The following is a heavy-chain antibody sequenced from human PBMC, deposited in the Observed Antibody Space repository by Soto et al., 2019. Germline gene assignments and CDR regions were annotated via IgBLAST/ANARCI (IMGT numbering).Heavy chain of an antibody. CDR2: IYYSGST. CDR3: ARDDFWSGYYPYGMDV. J-gene: IGHJ6*02. V-gene: IGHV4-30-4*01. Sequence: SETLSLTCTVSGGSISSGDYYWSWIRQPPGKGLEWIGYIYYSGSTYYNPSLKSRVTISVDTSKNQFSLKLSSVTAADTAVYYCARDDFWSGYYPYGMDVWGQGTRVTLSS. CDR1: GGSISSGDYY. D-gene: IGHD3-3*01.